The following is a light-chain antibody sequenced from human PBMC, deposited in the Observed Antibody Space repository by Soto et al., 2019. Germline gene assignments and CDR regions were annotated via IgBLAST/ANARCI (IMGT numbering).Light chain of an antibody. CDR3: CSHAGSSTYV. CDR1: SSDVGSRNL. J-gene: IGLJ1*01. Sequence: QSVLTQPASVSGSPGQSITISCTGTSSDVGSRNLVSWYQQYPGKAPKLIIFEASKRPSGVSNRFSASKSGSTASLTISGLQAEDDADYYCCSHAGSSTYVFGTGTKVTVL. CDR2: EAS. V-gene: IGLV2-23*01.